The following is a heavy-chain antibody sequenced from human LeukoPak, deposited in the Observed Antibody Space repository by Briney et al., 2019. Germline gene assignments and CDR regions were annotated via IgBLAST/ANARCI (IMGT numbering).Heavy chain of an antibody. CDR1: GFTFSNYA. D-gene: IGHD3-22*01. CDR2: ISGSGDNI. V-gene: IGHV3-23*01. CDR3: ARAYYYDSSGLFDY. J-gene: IGHJ4*02. Sequence: GGSLRLSCGASGFTFSNYAMSWVRQAPGKGLEWASDISGSGDNIKYADSVKGRFTISRDNAKNTLYLQMNSLRAEDTAVYYCARAYYYDSSGLFDYWGQGTLVTVSS.